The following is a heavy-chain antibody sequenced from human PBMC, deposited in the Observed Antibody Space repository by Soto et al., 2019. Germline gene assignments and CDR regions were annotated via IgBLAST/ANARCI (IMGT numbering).Heavy chain of an antibody. V-gene: IGHV6-1*01. J-gene: IGHJ4*02. D-gene: IGHD1-1*01. CDR2: TYYRSKWSN. CDR3: ARMGSPWTTGRLDY. Sequence: SQTLSLTCAISGDSVSSNSATWDWIRQSPSRGLEWLGRTYYRSKWSNDYAVSVKGRITINPDTSNNQFSLRLSSVTAADTAVYFCARMGSPWTTGRLDYWGQGTLVTVSS. CDR1: GDSVSSNSAT.